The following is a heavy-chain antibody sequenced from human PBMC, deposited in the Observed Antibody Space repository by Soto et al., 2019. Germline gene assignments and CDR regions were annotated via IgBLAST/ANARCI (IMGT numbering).Heavy chain of an antibody. CDR1: GFTFSSYS. Sequence: EVQLVESGGGLVKPGGSLRLSCAASGFTFSSYSMNWVRQAPGKGLEWISSISSSSSYIYYADSVKGRFTISRDNAKNSLYRQMNSLRAEDTAVYYCARDRARGGVLRFLEWSNWFDPWGQGTLVTVSS. CDR2: ISSSSSYI. CDR3: ARDRARGGVLRFLEWSNWFDP. J-gene: IGHJ5*02. D-gene: IGHD3-3*01. V-gene: IGHV3-21*01.